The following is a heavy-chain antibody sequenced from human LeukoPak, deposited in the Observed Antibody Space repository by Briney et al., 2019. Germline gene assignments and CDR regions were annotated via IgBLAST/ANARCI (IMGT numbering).Heavy chain of an antibody. CDR1: GGSISSYY. J-gene: IGHJ4*02. D-gene: IGHD5-24*01. Sequence: SETLSLTCTVSGGSISSYYWSWIRQPPGKGLEWIGYIYYSGSTNHNPSLKSRVTISVDTSKNQFSLKLSSVTAADTAVYYCAATVDGYNLLFDYWGQGTLVTVSS. CDR2: IYYSGST. V-gene: IGHV4-59*08. CDR3: AATVDGYNLLFDY.